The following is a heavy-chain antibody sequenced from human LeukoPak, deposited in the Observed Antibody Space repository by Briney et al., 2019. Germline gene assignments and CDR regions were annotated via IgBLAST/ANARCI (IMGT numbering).Heavy chain of an antibody. CDR3: ARPSAPYYYDSSAYYAY. Sequence: GGSLRLSCAASGFIFSDYYMSWICQAPGKGLEWVSYITTSGSTMYYADSVKGRFTISRDNAKKSLYLQMNSLRAEDTAVYYCARPSAPYYYDSSAYYAYWGQGTLVTVSS. J-gene: IGHJ4*02. CDR2: ITTSGSTM. D-gene: IGHD3-22*01. V-gene: IGHV3-11*01. CDR1: GFIFSDYY.